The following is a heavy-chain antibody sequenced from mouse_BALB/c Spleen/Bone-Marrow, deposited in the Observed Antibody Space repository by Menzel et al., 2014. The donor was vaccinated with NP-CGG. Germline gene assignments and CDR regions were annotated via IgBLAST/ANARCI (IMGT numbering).Heavy chain of an antibody. CDR2: ISNGGGST. CDR3: ARRGWYYAMDY. J-gene: IGHJ4*01. V-gene: IGHV5-12*02. Sequence: EVKLVESGGGLVQPGGSLKLSCATSGFTFSDYYMYWVRQTPEKRLEWVAYISNGGGSTHYPDTVKGRFTISRDNAKNTLYLQMSRLKSEDTAMYYCARRGWYYAMDYWGQGTSVTVSS. D-gene: IGHD2-3*01. CDR1: GFTFSDYY.